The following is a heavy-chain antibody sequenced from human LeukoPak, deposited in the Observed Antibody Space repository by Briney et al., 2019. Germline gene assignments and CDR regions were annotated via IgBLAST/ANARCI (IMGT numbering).Heavy chain of an antibody. CDR2: ISVSTTMI. Sequence: GGSLRLSCAASGFTFSSYSMNWVRQAPGKGLEWISYISVSTTMIYYADSVKGRFTISRDNAKNSLYLQMNSLRAEDTAVYYCARDDGDYAHPVDYWGQGTLVTVSS. V-gene: IGHV3-48*04. CDR1: GFTFSSYS. J-gene: IGHJ4*02. D-gene: IGHD4-17*01. CDR3: ARDDGDYAHPVDY.